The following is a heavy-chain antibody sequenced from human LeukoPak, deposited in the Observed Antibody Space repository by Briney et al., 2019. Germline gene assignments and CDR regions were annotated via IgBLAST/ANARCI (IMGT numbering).Heavy chain of an antibody. CDR1: GGSISSSTYY. V-gene: IGHV4-39*01. CDR2: IYYSGNT. J-gene: IGHJ4*02. Sequence: VKPSETLSLTCTVSGGSISSSTYYWGWIRQPSGKVLEWFGSIYYSGNTYYNPSLKSRVTISVDTSKNQFSLKLSSVTAADTAVHYCASYISTPSRRNLDCWGQGTLVTVSS. CDR3: ASYISTPSRRNLDC. D-gene: IGHD2-2*01.